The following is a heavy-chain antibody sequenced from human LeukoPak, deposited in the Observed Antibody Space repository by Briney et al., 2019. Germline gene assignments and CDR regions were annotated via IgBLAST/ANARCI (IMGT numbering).Heavy chain of an antibody. Sequence: ASVKVSCKASRGTFSSYGISWVRQAPGQGLEWMGGVIAIFGRVKYGQKFQGRATITTDESTSTAYMELSSLTSEDTGVYYCARGELGDSSGFSFFNYWGQGTLVTVSS. CDR1: RGTFSSYG. D-gene: IGHD3-22*01. J-gene: IGHJ4*02. CDR2: VIAIFGRV. CDR3: ARGELGDSSGFSFFNY. V-gene: IGHV1-69*05.